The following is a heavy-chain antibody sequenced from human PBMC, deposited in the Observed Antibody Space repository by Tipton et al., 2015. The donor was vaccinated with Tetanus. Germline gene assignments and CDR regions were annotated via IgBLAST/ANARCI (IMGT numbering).Heavy chain of an antibody. Sequence: TLSLTCIVSGGSISSSSYYWGWVRQPPGKGLEWIGSIFYTGSTYYNPSLKSRLTISADTAKNQFSLKVHSVTAADTAFYYCTRHVVEAVPRWFDPWGQGTLVTVSS. CDR2: IFYTGST. J-gene: IGHJ5*02. CDR1: GGSISSSSYY. CDR3: TRHVVEAVPRWFDP. D-gene: IGHD2-2*01. V-gene: IGHV4-39*01.